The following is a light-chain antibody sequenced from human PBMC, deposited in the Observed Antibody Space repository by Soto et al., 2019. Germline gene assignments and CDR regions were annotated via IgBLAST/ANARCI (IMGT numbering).Light chain of an antibody. Sequence: EIVMTQSPAALSVSPGERATLSCRASQSVSSNLAWYQQKPGQAPRLLIYGASTRATGIPARFSGSGSGTEFTLTISSLQSEDFAVYYCQQYNNWPPVTFGQGTKVDIK. CDR3: QQYNNWPPVT. CDR2: GAS. CDR1: QSVSSN. J-gene: IGKJ1*01. V-gene: IGKV3-15*01.